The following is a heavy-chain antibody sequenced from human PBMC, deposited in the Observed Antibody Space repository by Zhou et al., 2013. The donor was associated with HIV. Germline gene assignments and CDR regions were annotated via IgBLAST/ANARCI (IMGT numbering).Heavy chain of an antibody. CDR3: ATGSAGPIVSTTFDS. CDR1: GYTFTNHL. J-gene: IGHJ4*02. D-gene: IGHD5-12*01. Sequence: QVQLVQSGAEVKKPGASVKVSCKASGYTFTNHLMHWVRQAPGEGLEWVGVINPGAGDTISAQKFLGRVTLTRDTSTTTIYMELTSLTSQDTAMYYCATGSAGPIVSTTFDSWGQGTLVTVSA. V-gene: IGHV1-46*01. CDR2: INPGAGDT.